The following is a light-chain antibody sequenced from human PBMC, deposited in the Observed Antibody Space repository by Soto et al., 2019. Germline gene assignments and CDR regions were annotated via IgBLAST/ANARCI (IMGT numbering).Light chain of an antibody. V-gene: IGKV3-11*01. CDR1: QSINRH. J-gene: IGKJ1*01. CDR3: RQHSHWPPWT. CDR2: DAS. Sequence: EILFTQSPATLSLSPGEGATLSCRASQSINRHLAWYRQKPGQAPRLLIYDASNRATDIPARFSGSGSGTDFTLTISNLEPEDFAVYYCRQHSHWPPWTFGQGTKVDIK.